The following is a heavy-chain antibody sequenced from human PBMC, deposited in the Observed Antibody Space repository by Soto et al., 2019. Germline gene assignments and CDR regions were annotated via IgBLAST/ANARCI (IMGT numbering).Heavy chain of an antibody. CDR2: IKSKTDGGTT. J-gene: IGHJ4*02. CDR3: TTGIYGDYVKDY. D-gene: IGHD4-17*01. V-gene: IGHV3-15*01. Sequence: PGGSLRLSCAASGFTFSNAWMSWVRQAPGKGLEWVGRIKSKTDGGTTDYAAPVKGRFTISRDDSKNTLYLQMNSLKTEDTAVYYCTTGIYGDYVKDYWGQGTLVTVSS. CDR1: GFTFSNAW.